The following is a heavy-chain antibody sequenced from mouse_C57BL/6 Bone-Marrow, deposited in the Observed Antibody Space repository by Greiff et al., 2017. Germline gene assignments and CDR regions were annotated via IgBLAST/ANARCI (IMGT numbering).Heavy chain of an antibody. CDR2: LLPRSGNT. CDR3: SLPHTTVVATDY. CDR1: GYTFTGYG. J-gene: IGHJ2*01. V-gene: IGHV1-81*01. Sequence: QVQLQQSGAELARPGASVKLSCKASGYTFTGYGISWVKQRTGHGLEWIGELLPRSGNTNYNEKFKGQATLTADKSSSTAYMVLRSLTSKDSAAYYCSLPHTTVVATDYWGQGTTLTVSS. D-gene: IGHD1-1*01.